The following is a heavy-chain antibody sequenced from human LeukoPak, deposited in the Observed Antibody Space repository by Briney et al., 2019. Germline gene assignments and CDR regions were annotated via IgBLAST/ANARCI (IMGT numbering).Heavy chain of an antibody. Sequence: ASVTVSFTASGYTFTSYGISWVRQAPGQGREWMGWISAYNGNTNYAQKLQGRVTMTTDTSTSTAYMELRSLRSDDTAVYYCARQADSSGSYVDYYYGMDVWGQGTTVTVSS. CDR3: ARQADSSGSYVDYYYGMDV. D-gene: IGHD6-19*01. J-gene: IGHJ6*02. CDR2: ISAYNGNT. CDR1: GYTFTSYG. V-gene: IGHV1-18*01.